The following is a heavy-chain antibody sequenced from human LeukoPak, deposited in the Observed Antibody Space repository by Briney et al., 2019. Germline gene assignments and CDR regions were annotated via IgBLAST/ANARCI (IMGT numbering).Heavy chain of an antibody. CDR2: ISSTAGTT. V-gene: IGHV3-64*01. D-gene: IGHD7-27*01. CDR3: AREGFLGTTFDY. Sequence: SAISSTAGTTYYANSVKGRFTISRDNSKNTLYLQMGSLRAEDMAVYYCAREGFLGTTFDYWGQGTLVTVSS. J-gene: IGHJ4*02.